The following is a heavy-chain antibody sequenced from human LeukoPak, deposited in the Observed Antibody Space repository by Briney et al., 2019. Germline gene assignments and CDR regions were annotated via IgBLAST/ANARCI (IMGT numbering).Heavy chain of an antibody. CDR2: TRNKANSYTT. V-gene: IGHV3-72*01. CDR3: ARFVNWYDSSGYLDY. Sequence: PGGSLRFSCAASGFTFSDHYMDWVRQAPGKGLEWVGRTRNKANSYTTEYAASVKGRFTISRDDSKNSLYLQMNSLKTEDTAEYYCARFVNWYDSSGYLDYWGQGTLVTVSS. D-gene: IGHD3-22*01. J-gene: IGHJ4*02. CDR1: GFTFSDHY.